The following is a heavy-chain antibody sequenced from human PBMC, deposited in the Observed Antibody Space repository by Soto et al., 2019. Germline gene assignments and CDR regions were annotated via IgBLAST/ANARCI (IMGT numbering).Heavy chain of an antibody. Sequence: VTSVKVSCKASGGTFSSYAISWVRQAPGQGLEWMGGIIPIFGTANYAQKFQGRVTITADESTSTPSMEMSSLRSEDTAVYYCASGGYDSSGSLDAFDIWGQATMVTVSS. V-gene: IGHV1-69*13. CDR1: GGTFSSYA. CDR3: ASGGYDSSGSLDAFDI. CDR2: IIPIFGTA. D-gene: IGHD3-22*01. J-gene: IGHJ3*02.